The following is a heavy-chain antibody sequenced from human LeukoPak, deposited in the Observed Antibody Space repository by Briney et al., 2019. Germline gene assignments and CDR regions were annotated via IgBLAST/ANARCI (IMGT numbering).Heavy chain of an antibody. Sequence: GASVKVSCKASGYTFTSYGISWVRQAPGQGLEWMGWISAYNGNTNYAQKFQGRVTITTDESTSTAYMELSSLRSEDTAVYYCASPFRLPEPDAFDIWGQGTMVTVSS. CDR1: GYTFTSYG. J-gene: IGHJ3*02. CDR2: ISAYNGNT. CDR3: ASPFRLPEPDAFDI. V-gene: IGHV1-18*01. D-gene: IGHD1-14*01.